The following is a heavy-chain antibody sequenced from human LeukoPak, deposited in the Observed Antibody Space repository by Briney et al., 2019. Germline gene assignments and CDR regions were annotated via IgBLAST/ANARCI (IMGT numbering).Heavy chain of an antibody. Sequence: TSETLSLTCTVSGGSISSYYWSWIRQPAGKGLEWIGRIYTSGSTNYNPSLKSRVTMSVDTSKNQFSLKLSSVTAAGTAIYYCARGGYYGSGNDFRFDPWGQGTLVTVSS. J-gene: IGHJ5*02. V-gene: IGHV4-4*07. CDR3: ARGGYYGSGNDFRFDP. CDR2: IYTSGST. D-gene: IGHD3-10*01. CDR1: GGSISSYY.